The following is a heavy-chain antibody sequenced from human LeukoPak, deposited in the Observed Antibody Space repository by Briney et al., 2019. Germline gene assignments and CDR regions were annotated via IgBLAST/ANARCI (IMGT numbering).Heavy chain of an antibody. CDR1: GYTFTDYY. CDR3: ARTYSSSPADYFDC. V-gene: IGHV1-2*02. Sequence: ASVKVSCKASGYTFTDYYMHWARQAPGQGLEWMGWINPNSGGTNYAQKFQGRVTMTRDTSICTAYMELSRLTSDDTAMYYCARTYSSSPADYFDCWGQGTLVTVSS. J-gene: IGHJ4*02. CDR2: INPNSGGT. D-gene: IGHD6-6*01.